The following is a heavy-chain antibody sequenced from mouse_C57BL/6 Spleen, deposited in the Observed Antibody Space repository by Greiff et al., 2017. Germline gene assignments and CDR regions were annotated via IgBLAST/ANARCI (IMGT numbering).Heavy chain of an antibody. CDR2: ISNGGGST. Sequence: EVQVVESGGGLVQPGGSLKLSCAASGFTFSDYYMYWVRQTPEKRLEWVAYISNGGGSTYYPDTVKGRFTISRDNAKNTLYLQMSRLKSEDTAMYYCARRSNYSYFDYWGQGTTLTVSS. J-gene: IGHJ2*01. CDR3: ARRSNYSYFDY. V-gene: IGHV5-12*01. D-gene: IGHD2-5*01. CDR1: GFTFSDYY.